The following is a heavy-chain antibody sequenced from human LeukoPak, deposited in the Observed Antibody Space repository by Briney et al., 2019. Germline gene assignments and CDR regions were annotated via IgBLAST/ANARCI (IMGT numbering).Heavy chain of an antibody. CDR2: IKPDGSEK. J-gene: IGHJ6*02. Sequence: PGGSLRLPCAASGFIFSSSWMNWVRQAPGKGLEWVANIKPDGSEKYYVDSVKGRFTISRDNAKNSVSLQMNSLRTEDTAVYYCLRGMDVWGQGTTVTVSS. V-gene: IGHV3-7*01. CDR1: GFIFSSSW. CDR3: LRGMDV.